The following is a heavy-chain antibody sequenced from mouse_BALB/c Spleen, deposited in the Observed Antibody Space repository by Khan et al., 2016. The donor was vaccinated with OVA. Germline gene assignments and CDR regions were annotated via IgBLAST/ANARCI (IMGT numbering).Heavy chain of an antibody. D-gene: IGHD1-1*01. V-gene: IGHV2-3*01. Sequence: QVQLKQSGPGLVAPSQSLSITCTVSGFSLTTYGVSWIRQPPGKGLEWMGVIWGDGSTNYHSALISRLSIITVNSKSQVFLELNSLQTEDTATYYGAKLIIYSFDYWGQGTTLTVSS. CDR2: IWGDGST. CDR1: GFSLTTYG. CDR3: AKLIIYSFDY. J-gene: IGHJ2*01.